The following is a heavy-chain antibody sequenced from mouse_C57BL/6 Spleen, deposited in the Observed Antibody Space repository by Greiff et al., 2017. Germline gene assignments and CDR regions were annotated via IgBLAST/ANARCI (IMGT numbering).Heavy chain of an antibody. CDR1: EYEFPSHD. V-gene: IGHV5-2*03. CDR2: INSDGGST. D-gene: IGHD2-2*01. Sequence: EVKVEESGGGLVQPGESLKLSCESNEYEFPSHDMSWVRKTPEKRLELVAAINSDGGSTYYPDTMERRFIISRDNTKKTLYLQMSSLRSEDTALYYCARADGYDGEFAYWGQGTLVTVSA. J-gene: IGHJ3*01. CDR3: ARADGYDGEFAY.